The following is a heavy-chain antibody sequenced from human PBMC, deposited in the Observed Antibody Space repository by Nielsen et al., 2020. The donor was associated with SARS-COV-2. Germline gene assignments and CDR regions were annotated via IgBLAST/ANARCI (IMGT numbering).Heavy chain of an antibody. J-gene: IGHJ2*01. Sequence: GGSLRLSCKGSGYSFTSYWIGWVRQMPGKGLEWMGIIYPGDSDTRYSPSFQGQVTISADKSISTAYLQWSSLKASDTAMYYCARGYCSGGSCYSEFWYFDLWGRGTLVTVSS. V-gene: IGHV5-51*01. CDR3: ARGYCSGGSCYSEFWYFDL. CDR2: IYPGDSDT. CDR1: GYSFTSYW. D-gene: IGHD2-15*01.